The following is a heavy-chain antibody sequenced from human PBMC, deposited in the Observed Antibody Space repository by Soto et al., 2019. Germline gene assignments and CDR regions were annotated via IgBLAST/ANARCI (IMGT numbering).Heavy chain of an antibody. CDR1: GGSISSGDYY. Sequence: SETLSLTCTVSGGSISSGDYYWSWIRQPPGKGLEWIGYIYYSGSTYYNPSLKSRVTISLDTSKNQFSLKLSSVTAADTAVYYCARVWCCSGGPPYYFDYWGQGTLVTVSS. CDR3: ARVWCCSGGPPYYFDY. J-gene: IGHJ4*02. D-gene: IGHD2-15*01. V-gene: IGHV4-30-4*01. CDR2: IYYSGST.